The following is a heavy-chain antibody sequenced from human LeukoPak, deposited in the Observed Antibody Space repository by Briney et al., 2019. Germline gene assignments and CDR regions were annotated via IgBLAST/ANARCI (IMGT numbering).Heavy chain of an antibody. CDR2: ISYDGSNK. Sequence: PGGSLRLSCAASGFTFSSYAMNRVRQAPGKGLEGVAVISYDGSNKYYADSVKGRFTISRDNSKNTLYLQMNSLRAEDTAVYYCAAGYSYGKYYFDYWGQGTLVTVSS. CDR1: GFTFSSYA. V-gene: IGHV3-30-3*01. CDR3: AAGYSYGKYYFDY. J-gene: IGHJ4*02. D-gene: IGHD5-18*01.